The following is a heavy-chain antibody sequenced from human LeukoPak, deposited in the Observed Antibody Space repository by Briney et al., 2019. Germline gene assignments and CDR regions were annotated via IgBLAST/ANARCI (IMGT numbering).Heavy chain of an antibody. V-gene: IGHV3-7*04. CDR2: IKQDGSKK. CDR1: GFPFSSYW. CDR3: TRVGYIDEGIDY. Sequence: GGSLRLSCVASGFPFSSYWMTWVRQAPGKGLEWVANIKQDGSKKSYVDSVKGRFTISRENAKNSLYLQMNSLRAEDTAIYYCTRVGYIDEGIDYWGQGTLVTVSS. J-gene: IGHJ4*02. D-gene: IGHD5-24*01.